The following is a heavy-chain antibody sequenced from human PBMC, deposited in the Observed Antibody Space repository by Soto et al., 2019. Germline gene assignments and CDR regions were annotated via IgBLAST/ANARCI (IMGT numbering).Heavy chain of an antibody. J-gene: IGHJ5*02. CDR1: GFTFDDYT. CDR2: ISWDGGST. D-gene: IGHD6-13*01. CDR3: AKDGDRQQLGNWFDP. Sequence: GGSLRLSCAASGFTFDDYTMHWVRQAPGKGLEWVSLISWDGGSTYYADSVKGRFTISRDNSKNSLYLQMNSLRTEDTALYYCAKDGDRQQLGNWFDPWGQGTLVTVSS. V-gene: IGHV3-43*01.